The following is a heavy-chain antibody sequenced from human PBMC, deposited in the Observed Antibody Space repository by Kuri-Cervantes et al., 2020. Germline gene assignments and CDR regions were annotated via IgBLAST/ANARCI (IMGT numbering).Heavy chain of an antibody. J-gene: IGHJ3*02. CDR1: GDSISSSSYY. CDR2: IYYSGST. CDR3: ARRTLTAAGDDAFDT. D-gene: IGHD6-13*01. Sequence: SETLSLTCTVSGDSISSSSYYWGWIRQPPGKGLEWIGSIYYSGSTYYNPSLKSRVTISVDTSKNQFSLKLSSVTAADTAVYYCARRTLTAAGDDAFDTWGQGTMVTVSS. V-gene: IGHV4-39*01.